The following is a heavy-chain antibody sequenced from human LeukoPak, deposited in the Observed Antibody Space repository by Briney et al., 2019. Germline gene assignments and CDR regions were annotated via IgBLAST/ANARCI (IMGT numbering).Heavy chain of an antibody. D-gene: IGHD2-15*01. Sequence: GGSLRLSCAASGFTFSSYEMNWVRQAPGKGLEWVSYISSSGSTIYYADSVKGRFTISRDNAKNSLFLQMSSLRAEDTAVYYCARVLRYCSGGNCYSGGLGYMDVWGKGTTVTISS. CDR2: ISSSGSTI. CDR3: ARVLRYCSGGNCYSGGLGYMDV. CDR1: GFTFSSYE. V-gene: IGHV3-48*03. J-gene: IGHJ6*03.